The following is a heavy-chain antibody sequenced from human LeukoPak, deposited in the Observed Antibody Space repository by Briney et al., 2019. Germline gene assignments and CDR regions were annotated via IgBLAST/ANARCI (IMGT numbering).Heavy chain of an antibody. CDR2: ISSSSSYI. CDR3: ARGQYYDILTGYSFDY. D-gene: IGHD3-9*01. CDR1: GFTLSSYS. Sequence: GGSLTLPCAPSGFTLSSYSMNGVRQAPGKGLEWVSSISSSSSYIYYADSVKGRFTISRDNAKNSLYLQMNSLRAEDTAVYYCARGQYYDILTGYSFDYWGQGTLVTVSS. V-gene: IGHV3-21*01. J-gene: IGHJ4*02.